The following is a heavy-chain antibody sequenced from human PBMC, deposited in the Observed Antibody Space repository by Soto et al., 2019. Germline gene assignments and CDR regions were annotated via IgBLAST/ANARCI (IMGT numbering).Heavy chain of an antibody. Sequence: GWSLRLSCAASGFTFSGSAMHWVRQVSGKGLEWVGRIRSKANSDATAYAASVKDRFTISRDDSKSTAYLQMNSLKTEDTAVYYCTRPLGDGWFDPWGQGTLVTVSS. J-gene: IGHJ5*02. D-gene: IGHD4-17*01. CDR2: IRSKANSDAT. V-gene: IGHV3-73*01. CDR3: TRPLGDGWFDP. CDR1: GFTFSGSA.